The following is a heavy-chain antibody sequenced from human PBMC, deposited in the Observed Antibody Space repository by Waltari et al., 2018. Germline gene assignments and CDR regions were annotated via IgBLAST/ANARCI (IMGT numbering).Heavy chain of an antibody. Sequence: DAQLAESGGGLVKPGGSLRLSCEASGMMFSRHDMEWVRRAPGKWLEWVLDISGAGDVSLFSVSGKGLVTTSREKPRNSVYLEMHVLRMDGTTTYFCARKSGSSVAVPIDYYGMDVWCQWTSVTVSS. D-gene: IGHD2-15*01. CDR1: GMMFSRHD. CDR3: ARKSGSSVAVPIDYYGMDV. CDR2: ISGAGDVS. J-gene: IGHJ6*02. V-gene: IGHV3-21*04.